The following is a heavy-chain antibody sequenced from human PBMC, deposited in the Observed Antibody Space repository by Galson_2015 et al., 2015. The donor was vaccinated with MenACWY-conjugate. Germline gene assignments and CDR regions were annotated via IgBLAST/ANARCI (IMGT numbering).Heavy chain of an antibody. CDR1: GLTFSSDA. D-gene: IGHD4-23*01. CDR2: ISSNGGTT. CDR3: VKTKLLLFHY. Sequence: SLRLARAGSGLTFSSDAMHWARQAPGKGLEYVSAISSNGGTTYYTASVKGRFTLSRDTSKHTLYLQMSSLRAEDTAVYYCVKTKLLLFHYWGQGTLVTVSS. J-gene: IGHJ4*02. V-gene: IGHV3-64D*06.